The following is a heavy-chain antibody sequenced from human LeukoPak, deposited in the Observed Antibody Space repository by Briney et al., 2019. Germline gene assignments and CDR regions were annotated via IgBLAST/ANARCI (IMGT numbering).Heavy chain of an antibody. D-gene: IGHD3-10*01. CDR3: ARDNTMVRGVWYYYYYYMDV. J-gene: IGHJ6*03. V-gene: IGHV1-18*01. CDR1: GYTFTSYG. Sequence: ASVKVSCKASGYTFTSYGISWVRQAPGQGLEWMGWISAYNGNTNYAQKLQGRVTMTTDTSTSTAYMELRSLRSDDTAVYYCARDNTMVRGVWYYYYYYMDVWGKGTTVTISS. CDR2: ISAYNGNT.